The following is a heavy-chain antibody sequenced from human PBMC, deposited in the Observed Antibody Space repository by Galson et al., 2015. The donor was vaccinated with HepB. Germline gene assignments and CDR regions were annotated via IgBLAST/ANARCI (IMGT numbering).Heavy chain of an antibody. D-gene: IGHD1-14*01. CDR1: GYSFSGYA. V-gene: IGHV7-4-1*02. CDR2: INTNTGNP. J-gene: IGHJ4*02. Sequence: SVKVSCKASGYSFSGYAMDWVRQAPGQGLEWMGWINTNTGNPTYAQGFTGRFVFSLDTSVSTAYLQISSLKAEDTAVYYCARESGPGTGYFDFWGQGTLVTVSS. CDR3: ARESGPGTGYFDF.